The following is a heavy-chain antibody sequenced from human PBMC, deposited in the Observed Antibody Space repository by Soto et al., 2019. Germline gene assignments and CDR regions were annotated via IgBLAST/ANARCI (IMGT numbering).Heavy chain of an antibody. Sequence: ASVKVSCKASGYTFTSYDINWVRQATGQGLGWMGWMNPNSGNAGYAQKFQGRVTMTRNTSISTAYMELSSLRSEDTAVYYCARVKVRFLEWLPPRYYYGMDVWGQGTTVTVSS. D-gene: IGHD3-3*01. V-gene: IGHV1-8*01. J-gene: IGHJ6*02. CDR2: MNPNSGNA. CDR1: GYTFTSYD. CDR3: ARVKVRFLEWLPPRYYYGMDV.